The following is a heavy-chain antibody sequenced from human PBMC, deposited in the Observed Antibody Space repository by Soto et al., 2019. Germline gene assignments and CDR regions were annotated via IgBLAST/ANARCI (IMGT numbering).Heavy chain of an antibody. CDR2: IIPIFGTA. V-gene: IGHV1-69*01. J-gene: IGHJ3*02. CDR1: WRPLVSYA. D-gene: IGHD1-1*01. Sequence: VKLSCKASWRPLVSYASIWVLHAPGQPLEWMGWIIPIFGTANYAQKFQGRVTITADESTSTAYMGLSCLRSEDTAVYYCAKAPSRTAFDTRGQWTMVTV. CDR3: AKAPSRTAFDT.